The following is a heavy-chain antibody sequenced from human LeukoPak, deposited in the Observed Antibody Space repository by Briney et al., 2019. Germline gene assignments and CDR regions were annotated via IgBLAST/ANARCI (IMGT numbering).Heavy chain of an antibody. CDR3: ARAPDP. J-gene: IGHJ5*02. CDR2: ITSNSNNI. Sequence: PGGSLRLSCAASEFIFNNYGMHWVRQAPGKGLEWVSTITSNSNNIAYADSVKGRFTVSRDNAKNSLYLQMNRLRAEDTAVYYCARAPDPWGQGTLVTVSS. V-gene: IGHV3-9*01. CDR1: EFIFNNYG.